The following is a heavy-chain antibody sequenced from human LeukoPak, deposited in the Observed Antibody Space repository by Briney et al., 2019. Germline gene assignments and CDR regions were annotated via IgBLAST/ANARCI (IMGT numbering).Heavy chain of an antibody. D-gene: IGHD2-2*01. V-gene: IGHV3-23*01. Sequence: PGGSLRLSCAASGFTFSNYAMSWVRQAPGKGLEWVSGISGSGGSTYYADSVKGRFTISRDNSKNTLYLQMNSLRAEDTAVYYCAKRPAGCTSSSCPLINYYYYGMDVWGQGTTVTVSS. CDR1: GFTFSNYA. J-gene: IGHJ6*02. CDR3: AKRPAGCTSSSCPLINYYYYGMDV. CDR2: ISGSGGST.